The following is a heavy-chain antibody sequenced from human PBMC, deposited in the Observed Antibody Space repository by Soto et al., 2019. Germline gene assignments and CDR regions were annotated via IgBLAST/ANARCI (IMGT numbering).Heavy chain of an antibody. J-gene: IGHJ5*02. D-gene: IGHD4-17*01. CDR3: ARETYGDYVGYFDP. CDR1: GGSINNYY. CDR2: SYYSGRT. Sequence: SETLSLTCIVSGGSINNYYWSWIRQPPGKGLEWIGYSYYSGRTSYNPSLKSRVIISVDRSKNQFSLKVSSVTAADTAVYYYARETYGDYVGYFDPWGQGTLVTVSS. V-gene: IGHV4-59*12.